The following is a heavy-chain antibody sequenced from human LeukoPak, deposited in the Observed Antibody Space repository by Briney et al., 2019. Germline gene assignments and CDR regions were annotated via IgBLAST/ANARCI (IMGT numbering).Heavy chain of an antibody. V-gene: IGHV1-46*01. Sequence: ASVKVSCKASGYTFTSYYMHWVRQAPGQGLEWMGIINPSGGSASYAQKFQGRVTMTRDMSTSTVYMELSSLRSEDTAVYYCAREDSLHAFDIWGQGTMVTVSS. D-gene: IGHD2-15*01. CDR2: INPSGGSA. CDR1: GYTFTSYY. CDR3: AREDSLHAFDI. J-gene: IGHJ3*02.